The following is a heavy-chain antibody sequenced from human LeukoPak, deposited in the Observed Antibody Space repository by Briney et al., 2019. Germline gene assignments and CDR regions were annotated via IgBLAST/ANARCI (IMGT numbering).Heavy chain of an antibody. D-gene: IGHD3-10*01. CDR1: GGSISSYY. J-gene: IGHJ5*02. CDR3: ARDLGGPGREIDP. V-gene: IGHV4-59*01. Sequence: PSETLSLTCTVSGGSISSYYWSWIRQPPGKGLEWIGYIYCSGSTNYNPSLKSRVTISVDTSKNQFSLKLSSVTAADTAVYYCARDLGGPGREIDPWGQGTLVTVSS. CDR2: IYCSGST.